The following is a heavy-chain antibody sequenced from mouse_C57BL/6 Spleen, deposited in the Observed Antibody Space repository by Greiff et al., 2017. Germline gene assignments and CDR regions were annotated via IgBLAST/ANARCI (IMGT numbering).Heavy chain of an antibody. Sequence: VKLVESGGGLVKPGGSLKLSCAASGFTFSSYAMSWVRQTPEKRLEWVATISDGGSYTYYPDNVKGRFTISRDNAKNNLYLQMSHLKSEDTAMYYCARDRGVTGYFDVWGTGTTVTVSS. V-gene: IGHV5-4*01. CDR1: GFTFSSYA. CDR3: ARDRGVTGYFDV. J-gene: IGHJ1*03. D-gene: IGHD2-2*01. CDR2: ISDGGSYT.